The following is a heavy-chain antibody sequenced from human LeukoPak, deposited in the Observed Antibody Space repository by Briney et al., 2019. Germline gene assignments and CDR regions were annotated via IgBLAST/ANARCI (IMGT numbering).Heavy chain of an antibody. V-gene: IGHV3-30*18. CDR3: AKDLYYDSGTYYYVWMPDY. CDR2: ISCDGNKI. J-gene: IGHJ4*02. Sequence: PGGSLRLSCAASGFTFSSYAMSWVRQAPGKGLEWVAVISCDGNKIYYADSVKGRFTISRDNSKNTLYLQINSLRPEDTTIFYCAKDLYYDSGTYYYVWMPDYWGQGTLVTVSS. CDR1: GFTFSSYA. D-gene: IGHD3-22*01.